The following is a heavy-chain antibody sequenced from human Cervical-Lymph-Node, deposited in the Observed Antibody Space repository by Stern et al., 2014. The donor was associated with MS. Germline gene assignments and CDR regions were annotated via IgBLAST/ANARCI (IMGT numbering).Heavy chain of an antibody. CDR1: GFTFSNYW. Sequence: EVQLVESGGGLVQPGESLRLSCAVSGFTFSNYWMTWVRQAPGKGLEWVAGIQTDGSEKSYVASVKGRFTISRDNAKNSLYLQMNSLRAEDTAVYYCARAVRELGTWGQGTLVTVSS. CDR2: IQTDGSEK. D-gene: IGHD1-7*01. CDR3: ARAVRELGT. V-gene: IGHV3-7*01. J-gene: IGHJ5*02.